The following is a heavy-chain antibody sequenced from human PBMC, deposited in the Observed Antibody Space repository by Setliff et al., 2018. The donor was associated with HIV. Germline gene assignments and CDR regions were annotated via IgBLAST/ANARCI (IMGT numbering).Heavy chain of an antibody. D-gene: IGHD3-16*01. CDR3: AKRTFGSGRLDP. J-gene: IGHJ5*02. CDR2: IHTTGST. CDR1: GDSTSSGSYY. Sequence: SETLSLTCSVSGDSTSSGSYYWSWIRLPAGKGLEWIGQIHTTGSTNYNPSLKSRVTISMDTSKNQFSLNLNSVTATDTAVYYCAKRTFGSGRLDPWGRGTLVTVSS. V-gene: IGHV4-61*09.